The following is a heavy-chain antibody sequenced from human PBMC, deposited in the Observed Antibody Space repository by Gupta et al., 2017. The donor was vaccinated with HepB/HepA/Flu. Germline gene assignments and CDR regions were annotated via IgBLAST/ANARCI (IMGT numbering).Heavy chain of an antibody. CDR2: ISGSGGST. V-gene: IGHV3-23*01. Sequence: EVQLLESGGGLVQLGGSLRLSCAASGFTFSSYAMSWVRQAPGKGLEWVSAISGSGGSTYYADSVKGRFTISRDNSKNTLYLQMNSLRAEDTAVYYCAKSGIQLWSQTMYYFDYWGQGTLVTVSS. CDR3: AKSGIQLWSQTMYYFDY. D-gene: IGHD5-18*01. J-gene: IGHJ4*02. CDR1: GFTFSSYA.